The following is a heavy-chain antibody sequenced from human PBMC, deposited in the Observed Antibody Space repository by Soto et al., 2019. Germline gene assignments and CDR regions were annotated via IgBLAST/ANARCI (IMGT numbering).Heavy chain of an antibody. Sequence: GGSLRLSCAASGFTFSSYGMRWVRQDPGKGLESVAVISYDGSNKYYADSVKGRFTISRDNSKNTLYLQMNSLRAEDTAVDYCAKDTIPGIAAAGTHYWGQGTLVTVSS. D-gene: IGHD6-13*01. J-gene: IGHJ4*02. CDR3: AKDTIPGIAAAGTHY. V-gene: IGHV3-30*18. CDR1: GFTFSSYG. CDR2: ISYDGSNK.